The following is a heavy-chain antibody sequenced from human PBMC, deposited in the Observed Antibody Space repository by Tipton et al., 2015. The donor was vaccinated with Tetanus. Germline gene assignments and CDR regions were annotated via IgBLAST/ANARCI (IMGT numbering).Heavy chain of an antibody. V-gene: IGHV4-4*09. D-gene: IGHD5-12*01. CDR1: GGSISSYY. Sequence: TLSLTCTVSGGSISSYYWSWIRQPPGKGLEWIGYIYHSGSTNYNPSLKSRVTISVDTSKNQFSLNLNSVTAADTAVYYCARVRRGATTDLDYWGQGTLVTVSS. CDR3: ARVRRGATTDLDY. J-gene: IGHJ4*02. CDR2: IYHSGST.